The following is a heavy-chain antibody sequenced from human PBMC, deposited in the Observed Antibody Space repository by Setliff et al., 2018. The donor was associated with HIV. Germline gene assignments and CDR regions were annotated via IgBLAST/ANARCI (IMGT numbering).Heavy chain of an antibody. J-gene: IGHJ4*02. CDR3: ATGSYSSVWYGLDY. CDR2: ISKSGSRT. V-gene: IGHV3-48*03. CDR1: GFTFSNYE. D-gene: IGHD6-19*01. Sequence: GGSLRLSCLVSGFTFSNYEMIWVRQAPGKGLECISYISKSGSRTYDADSVKGRFTTSRDNAKKSLYLLMDSLRVEDTAVYYCATGSYSSVWYGLDYWGRGTLVTSPQ.